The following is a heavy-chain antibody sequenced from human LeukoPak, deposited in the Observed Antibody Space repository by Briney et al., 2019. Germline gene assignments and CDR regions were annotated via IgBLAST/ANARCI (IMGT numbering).Heavy chain of an antibody. CDR1: GFTFRNYG. V-gene: IGHV3-30*18. CDR3: AKDSDIVVVPAAMNG. J-gene: IGHJ4*02. Sequence: PGGSLRLSCAASGFTFRNYGMHWVRQAPGKGLEWVAAISYEGSDKYYADSVKGRFTISRDNSKNTLYLQMNSLRAEDTAVYYCAKDSDIVVVPAAMNGWGQGTLVTVSS. D-gene: IGHD2-2*01. CDR2: ISYEGSDK.